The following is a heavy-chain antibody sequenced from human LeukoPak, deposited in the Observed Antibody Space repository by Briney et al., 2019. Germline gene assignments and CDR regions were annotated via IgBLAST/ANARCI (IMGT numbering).Heavy chain of an antibody. CDR1: GFTFSSYS. J-gene: IGHJ4*02. Sequence: SGGSLRLSCAASGFTFSSYSMNWVRQAPGKGLEWVSSISSSSSYIYYADSVKGRFTISRDNAKNSLYLQMNSLRAEDTAVYYCARDIRGGGSCLVDYWGQGTLVTVSS. CDR3: ARDIRGGGSCLVDY. D-gene: IGHD2-15*01. V-gene: IGHV3-21*01. CDR2: ISSSSSYI.